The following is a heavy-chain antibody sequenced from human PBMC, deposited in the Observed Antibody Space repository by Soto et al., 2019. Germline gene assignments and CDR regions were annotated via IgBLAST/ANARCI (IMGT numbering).Heavy chain of an antibody. CDR3: ARESGYDLYYFDY. Sequence: SVKVSCKASGGTFSSYTISWVRQAPGQGLEWMGRIIPILGIANYAQKFQGRVTITADKSTSTAYMELSSLRSEDTAVYYCARESGYDLYYFDYWGQGTLVTVSS. D-gene: IGHD5-12*01. CDR1: GGTFSSYT. CDR2: IIPILGIA. J-gene: IGHJ4*02. V-gene: IGHV1-69*04.